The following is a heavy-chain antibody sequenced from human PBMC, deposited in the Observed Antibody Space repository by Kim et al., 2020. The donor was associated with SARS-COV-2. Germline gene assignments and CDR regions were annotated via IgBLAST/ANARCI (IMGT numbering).Heavy chain of an antibody. CDR2: ITNDGSST. CDR3: VRDPV. V-gene: IGHV3-74*01. Sequence: ITNDGSSTYYADFGKGRITISRDNAKNTVHLQKNSLRAADTGVYYCVRDPVWGQGTMVTVSS. J-gene: IGHJ3*01.